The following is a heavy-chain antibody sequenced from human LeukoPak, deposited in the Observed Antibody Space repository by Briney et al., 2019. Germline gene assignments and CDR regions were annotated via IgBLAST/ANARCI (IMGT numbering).Heavy chain of an antibody. CDR2: IISIFGTA. CDR1: GGTFSSYA. J-gene: IGHJ4*02. V-gene: IGHV1-69*05. Sequence: ASVKVSCKASGGTFSSYAISWVRQAPGQGLEWMGRIISIFGTANYAQKFQGRVTITTDKSTNTAYMELSSLRSEDTAVYYCARGNWDSSGWYYDYWGQGTLGTVSS. CDR3: ARGNWDSSGWYYDY. D-gene: IGHD6-19*01.